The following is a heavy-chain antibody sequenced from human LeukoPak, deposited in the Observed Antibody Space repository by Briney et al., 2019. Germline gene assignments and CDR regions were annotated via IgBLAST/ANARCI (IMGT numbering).Heavy chain of an antibody. CDR3: AGLAPYSSGWYGDYYYGMDV. CDR1: GGSFSGYY. D-gene: IGHD6-19*01. V-gene: IGHV4-34*01. J-gene: IGHJ6*02. Sequence: SETLSLTCAVYGGSFSGYYWSWIRQPPGKGLEWIGEINHSGSTNYNPSLKSRVTISVDTSKNQFSLKLSSVTAADTAVYYCAGLAPYSSGWYGDYYYGMDVWGQGTTVTVSS. CDR2: INHSGST.